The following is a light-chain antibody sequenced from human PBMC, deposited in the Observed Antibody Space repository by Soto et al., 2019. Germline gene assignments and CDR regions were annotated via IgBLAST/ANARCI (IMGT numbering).Light chain of an antibody. CDR1: QSVSSSY. J-gene: IGKJ5*01. Sequence: EIVLTQSPGTLSLSPGERATLSCRASQSVSSSYLACYQQKPGQAPRLLIYGASSRATGIPDRFSGSGSGTDFTLTISRLEPEDFAVYYCQQYGISPITFGHGTRLEIK. CDR2: GAS. CDR3: QQYGISPIT. V-gene: IGKV3-20*01.